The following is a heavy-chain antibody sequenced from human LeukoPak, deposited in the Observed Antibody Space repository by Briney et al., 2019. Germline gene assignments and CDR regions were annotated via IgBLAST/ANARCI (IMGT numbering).Heavy chain of an antibody. V-gene: IGHV4-31*03. CDR1: GGSISSGGYY. J-gene: IGHJ4*02. Sequence: PSETLSLTCTVSGGSISSGGYYWSWIRQHPGKGLEWIGYIYYSGSTYYNPSLKSRVTISVDTSKNQFSLKLSSVTAADTAVYYCARDQRDSSGYLYYFDYWGQGTLVTVSS. CDR3: ARDQRDSSGYLYYFDY. D-gene: IGHD3-22*01. CDR2: IYYSGST.